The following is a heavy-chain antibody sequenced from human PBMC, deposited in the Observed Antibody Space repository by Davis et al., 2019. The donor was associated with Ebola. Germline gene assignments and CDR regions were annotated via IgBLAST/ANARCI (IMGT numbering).Heavy chain of an antibody. CDR3: ATSWGRGAFDI. Sequence: SVKVSCKASGYTLTSYGISWVRQAPGQGLEWMGGIIPILGIANYAQKFQGRVPITADESTSTAYMALSSLRSDDTVVYYCATSWGRGAFDIWGQGTMVTVSS. J-gene: IGHJ3*02. D-gene: IGHD3-16*01. CDR2: IIPILGIA. CDR1: GYTLTSYG. V-gene: IGHV1-69*10.